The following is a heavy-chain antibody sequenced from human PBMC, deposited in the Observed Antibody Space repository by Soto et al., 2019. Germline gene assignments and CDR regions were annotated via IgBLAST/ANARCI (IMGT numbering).Heavy chain of an antibody. CDR1: GGSISSGGYS. V-gene: IGHV4-30-2*01. Sequence: TLSLTCAVSGGSISSGGYSWSCIRQPPWKGPEWIGYIYHSGSTYYNPSLKSRVTISVDRSKNQFSLKLSSVTAADTAVYYCARGGFNWNDGAYNWFDPWGQGTLVTVSS. CDR2: IYHSGST. D-gene: IGHD1-1*01. J-gene: IGHJ5*02. CDR3: ARGGFNWNDGAYNWFDP.